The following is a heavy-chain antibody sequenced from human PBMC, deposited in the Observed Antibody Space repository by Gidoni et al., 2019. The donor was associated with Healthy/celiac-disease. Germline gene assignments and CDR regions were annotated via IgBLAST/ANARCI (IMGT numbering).Heavy chain of an antibody. Sequence: QVTLKESGPVLVKPTETLTLTCTVSGFSLSNARMGVSWIRQPPGKALEWLAHIFSNDEKSYSTSLKSRLTISKDTSKSQVVLTMTNMDPVDTATYYCARIRGTGTKLRGYYYYGMDVWGQGTTVTVSS. D-gene: IGHD1-1*01. CDR2: IFSNDEK. J-gene: IGHJ6*02. CDR1: GFSLSNARMG. V-gene: IGHV2-26*01. CDR3: ARIRGTGTKLRGYYYYGMDV.